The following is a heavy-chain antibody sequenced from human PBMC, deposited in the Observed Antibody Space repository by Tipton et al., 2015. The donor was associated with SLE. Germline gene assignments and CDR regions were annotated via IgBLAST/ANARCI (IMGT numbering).Heavy chain of an antibody. Sequence: TLSLTCTVSGGSIGTHYWSWIRQSAVKGLEYIGRIYAGGTTNYHPPLKSRVTMSVDTSKHQFSLTLRSVTAADTAIYYCARGLQAFCGGDCPFDLWGQGTLFTVSS. CDR3: ARGLQAFCGGDCPFDL. J-gene: IGHJ5*02. D-gene: IGHD2-21*02. V-gene: IGHV4-4*07. CDR2: IYAGGTT. CDR1: GGSIGTHY.